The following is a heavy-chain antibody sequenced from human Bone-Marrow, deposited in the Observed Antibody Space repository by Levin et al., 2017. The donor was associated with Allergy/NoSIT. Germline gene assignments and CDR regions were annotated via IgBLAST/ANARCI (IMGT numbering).Heavy chain of an antibody. CDR3: ARGSLPQSDILTGYTPKHLDS. Sequence: PAASVKVSCKPSGYTFTDKYIHWVRQAPGQGLEWMGRINPDSGGTYYVEKFQGRVTLTRDTSINIAYMELRRLRSDDTAVYYCARGSLPQSDILTGYTPKHLDSWGHGTLVIVSS. J-gene: IGHJ5*01. CDR1: GYTFTDKY. V-gene: IGHV1-2*06. CDR2: INPDSGGT. D-gene: IGHD3-9*01.